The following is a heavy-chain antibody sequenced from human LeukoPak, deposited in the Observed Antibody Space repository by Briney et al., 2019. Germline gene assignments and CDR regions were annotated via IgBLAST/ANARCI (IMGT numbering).Heavy chain of an antibody. D-gene: IGHD2-2*01. CDR2: ISSSSSYI. Sequence: PGGSLRLSCAASGFTFSSYSMNWVRQAPGKGLECVSSISSSSSYIYYADSVKGRFTISRDNAKNSLYLQMNSLRAEDTAVYYCARGYCSSTSCYASGYWGQGTLVTVSS. CDR3: ARGYCSSTSCYASGY. CDR1: GFTFSSYS. J-gene: IGHJ4*02. V-gene: IGHV3-21*01.